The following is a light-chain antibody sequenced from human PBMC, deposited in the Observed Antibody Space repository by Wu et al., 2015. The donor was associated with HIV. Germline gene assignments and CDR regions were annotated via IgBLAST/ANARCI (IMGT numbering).Light chain of an antibody. Sequence: ENVLIQSPDTLPASPGEKVTLSCKATEYVGDNYMAWYQLKPGQSPRLVLHETYKRATDISERFSGAGSGTDFSLTISAVEPEDFAVYYCQQYGSSQQYGSSVQFGQGTKVEI. J-gene: IGKJ1*01. CDR2: ETY. V-gene: IGKV3-20*01. CDR1: EYVGDNY. CDR3: QQYGSSQQYGSSVQ.